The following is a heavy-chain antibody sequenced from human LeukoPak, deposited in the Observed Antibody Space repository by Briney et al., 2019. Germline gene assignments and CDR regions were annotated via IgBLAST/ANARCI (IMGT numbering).Heavy chain of an antibody. CDR1: GFTFGAYA. D-gene: IGHD1-26*01. J-gene: IGHJ5*02. Sequence: PGGSLRLSCAASGFTFGAYAMSWVRQAPGKGLEWVSLISGSGSTTYYADSVKGRFTISRDNSKNTLYLQLNDLRAEDTAIYYCAKCGGYSTSNWFDPWGQGALVTVSS. CDR2: ISGSGSTT. CDR3: AKCGGYSTSNWFDP. V-gene: IGHV3-23*01.